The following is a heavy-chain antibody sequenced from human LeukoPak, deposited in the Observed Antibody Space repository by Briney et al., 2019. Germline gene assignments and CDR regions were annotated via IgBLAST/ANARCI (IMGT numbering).Heavy chain of an antibody. V-gene: IGHV3-53*01. D-gene: IGHD2-15*01. Sequence: GGSLRLSCAASGFTVSSNYMSWVRQAPGKGLEWVSVIYSGGSTYYADSVKGRFTISRENAKNSLYLQMNSLRAGDTAVYYCARGRCSGGSCYPGVGAFDIWGQGTMVTVSS. CDR3: ARGRCSGGSCYPGVGAFDI. J-gene: IGHJ3*02. CDR1: GFTVSSNY. CDR2: IYSGGST.